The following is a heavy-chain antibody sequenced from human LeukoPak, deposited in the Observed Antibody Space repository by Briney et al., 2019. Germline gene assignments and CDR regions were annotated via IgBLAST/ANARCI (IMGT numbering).Heavy chain of an antibody. V-gene: IGHV3-23*01. J-gene: IGHJ6*03. D-gene: IGHD2-2*01. CDR1: GFTFSSYA. CDR3: ARGPIIDIAIVPAADEYYYMDV. Sequence: GGSLRLSCAASGFTFSSYAMSWVRQAPGKGLEWVSAISGSGGSTYYADSVKGRFTISRDNSKNTLYLQMNSLRAEDTAVYYCARGPIIDIAIVPAADEYYYMDVWGKGTTVTVSS. CDR2: ISGSGGST.